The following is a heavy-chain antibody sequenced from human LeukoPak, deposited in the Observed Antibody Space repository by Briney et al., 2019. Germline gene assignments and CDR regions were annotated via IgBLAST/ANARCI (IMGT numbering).Heavy chain of an antibody. CDR3: ARVYSGSFDY. J-gene: IGHJ4*02. D-gene: IGHD3-22*01. CDR1: GFTFSSHS. V-gene: IGHV3-48*02. Sequence: GGSLRLSCAASGFTFSSHSMNWVRQAPGKGLEWVSYISSTGNTKHYVDSVKGRFTISRDNAKNSVYLQMNSLRDEDTAVYYCARVYSGSFDYWGQGTLVTVSS. CDR2: ISSTGNTK.